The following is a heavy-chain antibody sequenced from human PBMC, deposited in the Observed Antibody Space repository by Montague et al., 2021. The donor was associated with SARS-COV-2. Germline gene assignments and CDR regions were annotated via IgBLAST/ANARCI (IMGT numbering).Heavy chain of an antibody. V-gene: IGHV4-61*09. J-gene: IGHJ6*02. CDR1: GGSISSGNYY. CDR2: IYTSGST. CDR3: AIESGNRTYYFYDGVDV. Sequence: TLSLTCTVSGGSISSGNYYWSWIRQPAGKGLEWIGHIYTSGSTNYNSSLKSRVTISVHTSNNQFSLKLISVTAADTAVYDCAIESGNRTYYFYDGVDVWGQGTTVTVSS. D-gene: IGHD1-26*01.